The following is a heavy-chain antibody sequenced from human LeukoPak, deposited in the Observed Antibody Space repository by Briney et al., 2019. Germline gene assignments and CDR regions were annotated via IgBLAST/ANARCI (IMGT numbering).Heavy chain of an antibody. Sequence: ASVKVSCKASGYTFTGYYMHWVRQAPGQGLERMGWINPNSGGPNYAQKFQGRVTMTRDTSISTAYMGLSRLRSHDTAVYYCARVGLLWFGELLRDNWFDPWGQGTLVTVSS. V-gene: IGHV1-2*02. CDR1: GYTFTGYY. CDR3: ARVGLLWFGELLRDNWFDP. J-gene: IGHJ5*02. CDR2: INPNSGGP. D-gene: IGHD3-10*01.